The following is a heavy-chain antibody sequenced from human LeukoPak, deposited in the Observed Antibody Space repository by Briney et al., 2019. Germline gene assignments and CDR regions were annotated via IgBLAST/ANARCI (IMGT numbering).Heavy chain of an antibody. J-gene: IGHJ4*02. CDR3: AKDHRPHYYDSSGYYYQSQIFDY. CDR1: GFTFSDYY. Sequence: GGSLRLSCAASGFTFSDYYMSWIRQAPGKGLEWVSYISSSGSTIYYADSVKGRFTISRDNSKNTLYLQMNSLRAEDTAVYYCAKDHRPHYYDSSGYYYQSQIFDYWGQGTLVTVSS. CDR2: ISSSGSTI. D-gene: IGHD3-22*01. V-gene: IGHV3-11*01.